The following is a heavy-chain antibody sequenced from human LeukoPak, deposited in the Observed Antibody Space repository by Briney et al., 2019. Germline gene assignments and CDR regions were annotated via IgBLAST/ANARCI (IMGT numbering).Heavy chain of an antibody. CDR3: AKTYMWSIDAFHI. Sequence: PGGSLRLSCAASGFTFSNYAMSWVRQAPGKGLEWVSGITARADSTYYADSVKGRVTISGDNSKNTLFLQLNSLRAEDAAVYYCAKTYMWSIDAFHIWGQGTMVTVSS. V-gene: IGHV3-23*01. CDR2: ITARADST. J-gene: IGHJ3*02. D-gene: IGHD2-8*02. CDR1: GFTFSNYA.